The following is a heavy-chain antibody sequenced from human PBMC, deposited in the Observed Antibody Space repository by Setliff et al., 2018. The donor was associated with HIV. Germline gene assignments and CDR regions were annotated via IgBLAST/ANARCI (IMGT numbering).Heavy chain of an antibody. J-gene: IGHJ4*02. CDR3: ARRPIKGYGPFDS. CDR2: IYYSGST. CDR1: GGSIRSSGYY. V-gene: IGHV4-39*07. Sequence: SETLSLTCSVSGGSIRSSGYYWGWIRQPPGKGLEWIGSIYYSGSTYYNPSLKSRVTISVDTSKNQFSLKLSSVTAADTAVYYCARRPIKGYGPFDSWGPGTLVTVSS. D-gene: IGHD2-15*01.